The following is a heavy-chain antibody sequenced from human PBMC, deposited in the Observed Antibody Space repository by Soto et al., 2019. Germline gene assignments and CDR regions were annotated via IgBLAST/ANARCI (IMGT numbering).Heavy chain of an antibody. V-gene: IGHV1-8*01. D-gene: IGHD3-22*01. Sequence: QVQLVQSGAEVKKPGASVKVSCKASGYTFTSYDINWVRQATGQGLEWMGWMNPNSGNTGYAQKFQGRVTMTRNTALCAADVQLSSLRSEDTAVYYCAGADDYDRSGYLLPCGYWGQGTLVTVSS. CDR2: MNPNSGNT. J-gene: IGHJ4*02. CDR3: AGADDYDRSGYLLPCGY. CDR1: GYTFTSYD.